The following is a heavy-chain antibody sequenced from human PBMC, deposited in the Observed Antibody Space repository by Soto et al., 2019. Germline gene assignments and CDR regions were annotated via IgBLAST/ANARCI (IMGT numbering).Heavy chain of an antibody. D-gene: IGHD3-10*01. CDR2: SRNRGNSNTT. V-gene: IGHV3-72*01. J-gene: IGHJ6*01. CDR3: TRGLRGGAPSYTFHGMDV. CDR1: GFTFSDHY. Sequence: EVQLVESGGGLVQPGGSLRLSCAASGFTFSDHYMDWVRQAPGKGLEWVARSRNRGNSNTTEYAASVKGRFTISRDQSKSSRYLQMNSLKHEDTAVYYCTRGLRGGAPSYTFHGMDVWGQWTTVTVSS.